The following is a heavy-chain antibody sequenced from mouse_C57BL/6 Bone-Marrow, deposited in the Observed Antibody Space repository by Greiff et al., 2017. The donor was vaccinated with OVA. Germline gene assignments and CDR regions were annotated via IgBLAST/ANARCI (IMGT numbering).Heavy chain of an antibody. Sequence: QVQLQQSDAELVKPGASVKISCKVSGYTFTDHTIHWMKQRPEQGLEWIGYIYPRDGSTKYNEKFKGKATLTADKSSSTAYMQLNSLTSEDSAVYFGATVFYGSSGYFDVWGTGTTVTVSS. J-gene: IGHJ1*03. CDR3: ATVFYGSSGYFDV. D-gene: IGHD1-1*01. CDR2: IYPRDGST. CDR1: GYTFTDHT. V-gene: IGHV1-78*01.